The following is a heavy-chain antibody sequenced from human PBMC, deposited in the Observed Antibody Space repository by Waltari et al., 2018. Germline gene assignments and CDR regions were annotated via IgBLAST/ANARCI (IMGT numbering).Heavy chain of an antibody. V-gene: IGHV4-4*07. CDR3: ARGPGRESREAFDY. Sequence: VQLQESGPGLVKPSETLCLTCPVSGGSISGSYWSWIRQPAGKGLEWIGRIYSGGSTDYYPSLKSRPTMSVDTAKNQFSLKLSSVTAADTAVYYCARGPGRESREAFDYWGQGTLVTVSS. CDR1: GGSISGSY. CDR2: IYSGGST. D-gene: IGHD3-10*01. J-gene: IGHJ4*02.